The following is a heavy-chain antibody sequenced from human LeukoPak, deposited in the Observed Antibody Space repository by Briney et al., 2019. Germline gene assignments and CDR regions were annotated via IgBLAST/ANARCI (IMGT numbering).Heavy chain of an antibody. Sequence: SETLSLTCAVSGGSISSSNWWSWVRQPPGKGQEWIGEIYHSGSTNYNPSLKSRVTISVDKSKNQFSLKLSSVTAADTAVYYCATRYGSGSYYSDYWGQGTLVTVSS. D-gene: IGHD3-10*01. CDR2: IYHSGST. V-gene: IGHV4-4*02. J-gene: IGHJ4*02. CDR3: ATRYGSGSYYSDY. CDR1: GGSISSSNW.